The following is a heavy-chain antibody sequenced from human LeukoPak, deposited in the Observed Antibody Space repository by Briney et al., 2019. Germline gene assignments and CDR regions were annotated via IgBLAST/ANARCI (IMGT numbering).Heavy chain of an antibody. D-gene: IGHD4-17*01. CDR1: GFTVSSNY. J-gene: IGHJ4*02. V-gene: IGHV3-53*01. Sequence: PGGSLRLSCAASGFTVSSNYMSWVRQAPGKGLEWVSVIYSGGSTYYADSVKGRFTISRDNSKNTLYLQMNSLRAEDTAVYYCARGPGLTTVTTYPWDYWGQGTLVTVPS. CDR2: IYSGGST. CDR3: ARGPGLTTVTTYPWDY.